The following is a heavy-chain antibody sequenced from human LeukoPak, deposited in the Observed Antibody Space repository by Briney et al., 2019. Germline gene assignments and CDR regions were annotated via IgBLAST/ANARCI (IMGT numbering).Heavy chain of an antibody. J-gene: IGHJ6*03. CDR2: INPDSGDI. CDR3: ARAITIRDMDV. Sequence: GASVKVSCKASGYILTDYRIHWVRQAPGQGLEWMGWINPDSGDIHSAQKFQGRVTMTRDTSTSTAYMELSRLGYDDTAVYYCARAITIRDMDVWSKGSLVTVSS. V-gene: IGHV1-2*02. CDR1: GYILTDYR. D-gene: IGHD3-3*01.